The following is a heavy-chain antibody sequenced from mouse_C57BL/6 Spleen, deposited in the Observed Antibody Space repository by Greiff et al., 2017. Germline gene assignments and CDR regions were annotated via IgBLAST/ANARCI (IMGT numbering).Heavy chain of an antibody. CDR2: IDPETGGT. V-gene: IGHV1-15*01. CDR3: TSNYAYAMDY. Sequence: LQQSGAELVRPGASVTLSCKASGYTFTDYEMHWVKQTPVHGLEWIGAIDPETGGTAYNQKFKGKAILTADKSSSTAYMELRSLTSEDSAVYYCTSNYAYAMDYWGQGTSVTVSS. D-gene: IGHD2-1*01. CDR1: GYTFTDYE. J-gene: IGHJ4*01.